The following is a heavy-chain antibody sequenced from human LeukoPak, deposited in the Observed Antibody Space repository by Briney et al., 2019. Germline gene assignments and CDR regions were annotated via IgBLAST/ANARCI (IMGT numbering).Heavy chain of an antibody. Sequence: SETLSLTCTVSGGSISSYYWSWIRQPPGKGLEWIGYIYYSGSTNYNPSLKSRVTISVDTSKNQFSLKLSSVTAADTAVYYCARKYCGGDCCLSGWYNWFDPWGQGTLVTVSS. J-gene: IGHJ5*02. CDR2: IYYSGST. CDR1: GGSISSYY. CDR3: ARKYCGGDCCLSGWYNWFDP. V-gene: IGHV4-59*01. D-gene: IGHD2-21*02.